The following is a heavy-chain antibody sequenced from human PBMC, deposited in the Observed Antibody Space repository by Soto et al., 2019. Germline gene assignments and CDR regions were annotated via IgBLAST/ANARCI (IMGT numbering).Heavy chain of an antibody. D-gene: IGHD3-22*01. J-gene: IGHJ4*02. Sequence: SVKVSCKASGGTFSSYAISWLRQAPGQGLEWMGGIIPIFGTANYAQKFQGRVTITADESTSTAYMELSSLRSEDTAVYYCASSGYYDSSGYPGAYLFDYWGQGTLVTVSS. V-gene: IGHV1-69*13. CDR3: ASSGYYDSSGYPGAYLFDY. CDR2: IIPIFGTA. CDR1: GGTFSSYA.